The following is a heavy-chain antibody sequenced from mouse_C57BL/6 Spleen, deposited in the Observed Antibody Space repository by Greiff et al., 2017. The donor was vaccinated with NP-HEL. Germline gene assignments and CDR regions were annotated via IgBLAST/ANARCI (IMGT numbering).Heavy chain of an antibody. Sequence: QVQLQQPGAELVKPGASVKMSCKASGYTFTSYWITWVKQRPGQGLEWIGDIYPGSGSTNYNEKFKSKATLTVDTSPSTAYMQLSSLTSEDSAVYYCARSAHSRGYAMDYWGQGTSVTVSS. CDR1: GYTFTSYW. CDR3: ARSAHSRGYAMDY. CDR2: IYPGSGST. J-gene: IGHJ4*01. V-gene: IGHV1-55*01. D-gene: IGHD1-1*01.